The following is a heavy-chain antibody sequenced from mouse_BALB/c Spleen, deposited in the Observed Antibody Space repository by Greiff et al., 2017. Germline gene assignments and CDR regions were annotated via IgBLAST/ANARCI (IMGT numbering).Heavy chain of an antibody. CDR1: GFTFSSFG. D-gene: IGHD2-1*01. V-gene: IGHV5-17*02. Sequence: EVMLVESGGGLVQPGGSRKLSCAASGFTFSSFGMHWVRQAPEKGLEWVAYISSGSSTIYYADTVKGRFTISRDNPKNTLFLQMTSLRSEDTAMYYCARSEGYGNYVFEFAYWGQGTLVTVSA. J-gene: IGHJ3*01. CDR2: ISSGSSTI. CDR3: ARSEGYGNYVFEFAY.